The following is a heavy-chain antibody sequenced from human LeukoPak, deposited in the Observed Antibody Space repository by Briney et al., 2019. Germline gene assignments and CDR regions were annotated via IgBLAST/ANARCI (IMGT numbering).Heavy chain of an antibody. J-gene: IGHJ4*02. D-gene: IGHD5-18*01. Sequence: GGSLRLSCAASGFTFSTYNMHWVRQAPGKGLEWVSSISSTGSAKYYADSVRGRFTISRDNANHSLYLQMNSLRAEDTAVYYCAKERRGYSYGYIDYWGQGSLVSVSS. CDR1: GFTFSTYN. V-gene: IGHV3-21*01. CDR3: AKERRGYSYGYIDY. CDR2: ISSTGSAK.